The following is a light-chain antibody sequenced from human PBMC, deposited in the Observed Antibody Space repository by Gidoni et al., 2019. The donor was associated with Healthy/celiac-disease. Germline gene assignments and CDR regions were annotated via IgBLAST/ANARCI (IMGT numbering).Light chain of an antibody. CDR2: DAS. CDR1: QDISNY. CDR3: QQYDNLPRT. J-gene: IGKJ4*01. Sequence: DIQMTQSPSSLSASVGDRVTITCHASQDISNYLNWYQQKPGKAPKLLIYDASTLETGVPSRFSGSGSGTDFTFTISSLQPEDIATYYCQQYDNLPRTFGGGTKVEIK. V-gene: IGKV1-33*01.